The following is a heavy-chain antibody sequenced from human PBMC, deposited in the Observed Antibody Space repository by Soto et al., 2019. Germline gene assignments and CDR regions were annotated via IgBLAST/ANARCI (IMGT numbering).Heavy chain of an antibody. CDR1: GGSVSSGSYY. CDR2: IYYSGST. CDR3: ARAQVDFWSGSIHGPFDY. Sequence: PSETLSLTCTVSGGSVSSGSYYWGWIWQPPGKGLEWIGYIYYSGSTNYNPSLKSRVTISVDTSKNQFSLKLSSVTAADTAVYYCARAQVDFWSGSIHGPFDYWGQGTLVTGSS. J-gene: IGHJ4*02. D-gene: IGHD3-3*01. V-gene: IGHV4-61*01.